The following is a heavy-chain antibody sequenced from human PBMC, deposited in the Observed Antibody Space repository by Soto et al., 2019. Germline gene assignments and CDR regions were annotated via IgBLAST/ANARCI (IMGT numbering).Heavy chain of an antibody. CDR1: GGSISSGGYY. V-gene: IGHV4-31*03. Sequence: QVQLQESGPGLVKPSQTLSLTCTVSGGSISSGGYYWSWIRQHPGKGLEWIGYIYYSGSTYYNPSLKSRVTISVETTKNQFSLKLISVTAADTAVYYCARLRLTMIEVYFQHWGHGTLVTVS. D-gene: IGHD3-22*01. CDR2: IYYSGST. CDR3: ARLRLTMIEVYFQH. J-gene: IGHJ1*01.